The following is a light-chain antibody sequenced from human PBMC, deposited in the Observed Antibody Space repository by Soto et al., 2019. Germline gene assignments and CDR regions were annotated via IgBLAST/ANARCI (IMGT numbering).Light chain of an antibody. V-gene: IGKV3-15*01. Sequence: EVVMTQSPATLSLSPGERATLSCRASQSVISSLAWYQQKPGQAPRLLIYGESTRAAGIPDRFSGSGSETEFTLTISSLQAEDFAIYYCQQYNNWWTFGKGTKVEIK. CDR2: GES. CDR1: QSVISS. CDR3: QQYNNWWT. J-gene: IGKJ1*01.